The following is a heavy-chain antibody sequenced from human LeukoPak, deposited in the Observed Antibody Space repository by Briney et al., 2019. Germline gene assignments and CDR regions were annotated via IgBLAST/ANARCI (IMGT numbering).Heavy chain of an antibody. CDR2: INANSGGT. Sequence: ASVKVSCKASGYTFTGYYIHWVRQAPGQGLEWMGWINANSGGTNYAQKFQGRVTMTRDTSISTAYMELSRLTSDDTAVYYCATSNDAKIAPFDHWGQGAPVTVSS. CDR1: GYTFTGYY. V-gene: IGHV1-2*02. J-gene: IGHJ4*02. D-gene: IGHD2-21*01. CDR3: ATSNDAKIAPFDH.